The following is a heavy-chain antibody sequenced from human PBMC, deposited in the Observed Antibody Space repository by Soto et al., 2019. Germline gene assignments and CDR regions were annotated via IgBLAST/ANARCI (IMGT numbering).Heavy chain of an antibody. CDR1: RFGFSSYW. V-gene: IGHV3-74*01. Sequence: GGSLRLSCAASRFGFSSYWMHWVRQAPGKGLVWVSRIERDGSNTDYADSVKGRFTISRDNTKNTLYLQMNSLRAEDTAVYYCARSYYYYDLDVWGQGTTVTVSS. J-gene: IGHJ6*02. CDR2: IERDGSNT. CDR3: ARSYYYYDLDV.